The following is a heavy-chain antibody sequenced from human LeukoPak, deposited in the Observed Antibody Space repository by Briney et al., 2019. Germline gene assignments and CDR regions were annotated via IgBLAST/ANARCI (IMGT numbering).Heavy chain of an antibody. D-gene: IGHD6-19*01. J-gene: IGHJ4*02. V-gene: IGHV4-34*01. Sequence: PSETLSLTCAVYGGSFSGYYWSWLRQPPGKGLEWIGEIDHSGSNNFNPSLKSRVTISVDASKNQFSLTLSSVTAADTAVYYCVRREGYSSGWYSDYWGQGTLVTVSS. CDR1: GGSFSGYY. CDR2: IDHSGSN. CDR3: VRREGYSSGWYSDY.